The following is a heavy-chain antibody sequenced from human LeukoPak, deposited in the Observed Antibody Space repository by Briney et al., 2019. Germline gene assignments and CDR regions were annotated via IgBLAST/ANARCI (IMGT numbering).Heavy chain of an antibody. CDR3: ARGENLERLQHYGMDV. V-gene: IGHV4-59*01. CDR2: IYYSGST. D-gene: IGHD3-3*01. Sequence: SETLSLTCTASGGSISSYYWSWIRQPPGKGLEWIGYIYYSGSTNYNPSLKSRVTISVDTSKNQFSLKLSSVTAADTAVYYCARGENLERLQHYGMDVWGQGTTVTVSS. J-gene: IGHJ6*02. CDR1: GGSISSYY.